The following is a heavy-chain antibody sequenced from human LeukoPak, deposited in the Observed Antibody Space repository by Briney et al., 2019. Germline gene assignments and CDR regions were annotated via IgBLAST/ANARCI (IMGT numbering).Heavy chain of an antibody. CDR2: ISGSGDTT. CDR3: AKGAHHYGHTTHYKGHFYYYGMDI. J-gene: IGHJ6*02. Sequence: AGGSLRLSCAVSGFTFSDFAMIWVRQAPGRGLEWVSSISGSGDTTYYADSVRGRYTISRDNSKNTLYLQMNGLKAEDTAVYYCAKGAHHYGHTTHYKGHFYYYGMDIWGQGTTVTVSS. D-gene: IGHD3-10*01. CDR1: GFTFSDFA. V-gene: IGHV3-23*01.